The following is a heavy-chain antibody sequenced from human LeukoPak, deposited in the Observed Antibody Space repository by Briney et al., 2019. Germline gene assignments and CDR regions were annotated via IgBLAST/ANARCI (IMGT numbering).Heavy chain of an antibody. D-gene: IGHD2-21*02. J-gene: IGHJ4*02. CDR2: IWYDGSNK. CDR3: ARDPAYCGGDCYSGPDY. V-gene: IGHV3-33*01. CDR1: GFTFSSYG. Sequence: GRSLRLSCAASGFTFSSYGMHWVRQAPGKGLEWVAVIWYDGSNKYYADSVKGRFTISRDNSKNTLYVQMNSLRAEDTAVYYCARDPAYCGGDCYSGPDYWGQGTLVTVSS.